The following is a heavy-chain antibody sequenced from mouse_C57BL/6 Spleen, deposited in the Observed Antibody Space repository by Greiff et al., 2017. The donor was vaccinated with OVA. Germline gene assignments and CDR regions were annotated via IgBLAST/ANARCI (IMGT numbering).Heavy chain of an antibody. D-gene: IGHD1-1*01. CDR3: ARGAVYYGSSYNYFDY. CDR1: GYTFTSYW. J-gene: IGHJ2*01. CDR2: IDPSDSYT. V-gene: IGHV1-50*01. Sequence: QQSCKASGYTFTSYWMQWVKQRPGQGLEWIGEIDPSDSYTNYNQKFKGKATLTVATSSSTAYMQLSSLTSEDSAVYYCARGAVYYGSSYNYFDYWGQGTTLTVSS.